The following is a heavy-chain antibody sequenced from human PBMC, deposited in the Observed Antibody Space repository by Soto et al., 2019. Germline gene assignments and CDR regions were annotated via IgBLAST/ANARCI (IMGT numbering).Heavy chain of an antibody. D-gene: IGHD6-19*01. J-gene: IGHJ6*02. CDR3: AKDGSHLAVAGTSPTSYFYGLAV. CDR2: VSYDGSIK. CDR1: GFTFSVYG. V-gene: IGHV3-30*18. Sequence: GGSLRLSCAASGFTFSVYGMHWVRQAPDKGLEWVALVSYDGSIKYYADSVKGRFTISRDNSKNTLYLQMNSLRVEDTAVYYCAKDGSHLAVAGTSPTSYFYGLAVWGQGTTVTVSS.